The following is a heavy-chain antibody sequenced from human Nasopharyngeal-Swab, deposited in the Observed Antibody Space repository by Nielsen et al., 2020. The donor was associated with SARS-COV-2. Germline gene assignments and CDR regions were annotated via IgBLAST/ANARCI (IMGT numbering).Heavy chain of an antibody. Sequence: GGSLRLSCAASGFIFSDSAIHWVRQASGKGLEWVGRIRSKGNSYATEYAASVEGRFTISRDDSKNTAYLQMNSLMTEDTAVYYCSRCGGSCYTGKDYWGQGTLVTVSP. CDR2: IRSKGNSYAT. V-gene: IGHV3-73*01. CDR3: SRCGGSCYTGKDY. CDR1: GFIFSDSA. J-gene: IGHJ4*02. D-gene: IGHD2-15*01.